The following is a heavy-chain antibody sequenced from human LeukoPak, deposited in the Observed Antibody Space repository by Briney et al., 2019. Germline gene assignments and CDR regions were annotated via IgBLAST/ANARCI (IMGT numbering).Heavy chain of an antibody. J-gene: IGHJ4*02. V-gene: IGHV4-4*07. CDR1: GGSISSYY. Sequence: SSETLFLTCTVSGGSISSYYWSWIRQPAGKGLEWIGRIYTSGSTNYNPSLKSRVTMSVDMSTNQFSLKLSSVTATDTAVYYCARGSLGGGLYYFDYWGQGTLVTVSS. CDR2: IYTSGST. CDR3: ARGSLGGGLYYFDY. D-gene: IGHD2-15*01.